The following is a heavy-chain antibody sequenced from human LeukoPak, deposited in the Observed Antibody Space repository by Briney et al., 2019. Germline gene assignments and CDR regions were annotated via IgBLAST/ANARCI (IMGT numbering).Heavy chain of an antibody. D-gene: IGHD6-19*01. CDR1: GYTFTGYY. V-gene: IGHV1-2*02. CDR2: INPNNGGT. CDR3: ARDSSGWYKWNYYYYYYMDV. Sequence: ASVKVSCKASGYTFTGYYMHWVRQAPGQGLEWMGWINPNNGGTNYAQKFQGRVTMTRDTSISTAYMELSRLRSDDTAVYYCARDSSGWYKWNYYYYYYMDVWGKGTTVTVSS. J-gene: IGHJ6*03.